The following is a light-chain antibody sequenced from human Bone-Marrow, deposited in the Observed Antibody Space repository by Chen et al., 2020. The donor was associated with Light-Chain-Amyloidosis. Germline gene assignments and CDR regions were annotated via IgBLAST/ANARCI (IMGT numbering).Light chain of an antibody. CDR2: EVT. J-gene: IGLJ1*01. CDR3: SSYTITNTLV. Sequence: QSALTQPASVSGSPGQSITISCTGTISDVGGDNHVSWYQQHPDKAPKLMIYEVTNRHSVVPDRFSGSKSDNTASLTISGLQTEDEADYFCSSYTITNTLVFGSGTRVTVL. V-gene: IGLV2-14*01. CDR1: ISDVGGDNH.